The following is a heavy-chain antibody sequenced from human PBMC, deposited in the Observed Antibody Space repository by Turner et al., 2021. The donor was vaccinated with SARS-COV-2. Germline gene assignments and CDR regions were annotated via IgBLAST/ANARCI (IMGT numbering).Heavy chain of an antibody. CDR2: SYDSGST. D-gene: IGHD2-21*02. J-gene: IGHJ4*02. CDR1: GVSISSGGYY. Sequence: QVQLQDSGPGLVQPSQTLSLTCTVSGVSISSGGYYWSLIRQHPGQGLEWLGYSYDSGSTYNNPSLKRRVTISVDTSKNKFSLKLSSVTAADTAVYYCARDCGGNSNYFDYWGQGTLVTVSS. CDR3: ARDCGGNSNYFDY. V-gene: IGHV4-31*03.